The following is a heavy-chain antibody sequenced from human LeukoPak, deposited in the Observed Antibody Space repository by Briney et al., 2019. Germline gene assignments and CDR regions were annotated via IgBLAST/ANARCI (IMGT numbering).Heavy chain of an antibody. V-gene: IGHV1-46*01. Sequence: SVNVSCKASGYTFTSYYMHWVRQAPGQGLEWMGLINPSGGSTSYAQKFQGRVTMTRDTSTSTVYMELSSLRSEDTAVYYCAREATDSGGSCYSCDYYGMDVWGQGTTVTVSS. D-gene: IGHD2-15*01. CDR2: INPSGGST. CDR1: GYTFTSYY. CDR3: AREATDSGGSCYSCDYYGMDV. J-gene: IGHJ6*02.